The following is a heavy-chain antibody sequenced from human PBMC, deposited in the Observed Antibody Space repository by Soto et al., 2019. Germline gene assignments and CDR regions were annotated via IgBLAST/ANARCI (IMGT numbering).Heavy chain of an antibody. V-gene: IGHV3-49*03. CDR1: GFTFGEYA. CDR3: TRDWVTTFPKYYFDY. J-gene: IGHJ4*02. Sequence: PGGSLTVSCTAAGFTFGEYAMNRFSKAPGKGLEWVGFIRSKAYGGTTEYAASVKGRFTISRDDSKSIAYLQMNSLKTEDTAVYYCTRDWVTTFPKYYFDYWGQGTLVTVSS. D-gene: IGHD4-17*01. CDR2: IRSKAYGGTT.